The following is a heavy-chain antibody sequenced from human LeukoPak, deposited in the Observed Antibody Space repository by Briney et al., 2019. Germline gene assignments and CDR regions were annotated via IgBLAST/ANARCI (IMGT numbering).Heavy chain of an antibody. CDR3: AKSGGYGLIDY. D-gene: IGHD1-26*01. CDR1: GASVSGSNYY. CDR2: IYSSGST. V-gene: IGHV4-39*01. Sequence: SETLSLTCAVSGASVSGSNYYWGWIRQPTGKGLEWIGNIYSSGSTYYNASLQSRVTISIDTSKNQFSLRLNSVTAADTAMYYCAKSGGYGLIDYWGQGTRVTVSS. J-gene: IGHJ4*02.